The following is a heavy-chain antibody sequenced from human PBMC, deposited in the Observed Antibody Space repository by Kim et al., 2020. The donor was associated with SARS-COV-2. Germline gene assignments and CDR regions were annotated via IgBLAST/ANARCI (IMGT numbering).Heavy chain of an antibody. D-gene: IGHD2-8*02. Sequence: GGSLRLSCAASGFTFSSYAMHWVRQAPGKGLEWVAVISYDGNNKYYADSVKGRFTISRDNSKNTLYLQMDSLRAEDTAVYYCARECLSRLVRPFDYWGQGTLVTVSS. CDR2: ISYDGNNK. V-gene: IGHV3-30-3*01. CDR1: GFTFSSYA. J-gene: IGHJ4*02. CDR3: ARECLSRLVRPFDY.